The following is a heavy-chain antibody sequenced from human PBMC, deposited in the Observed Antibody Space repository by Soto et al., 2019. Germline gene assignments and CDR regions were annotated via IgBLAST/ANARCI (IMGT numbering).Heavy chain of an antibody. V-gene: IGHV3-9*01. CDR3: AKDWAAIHPYYGMDV. CDR1: GATFVDYA. J-gene: IGHJ6*02. CDR2: ISWNSGSI. D-gene: IGHD2-2*02. Sequence: CLLPSCSASGATFVDYAMHWIRQAPGKGLEWVSGISWNSGSIGYADSVKGRFTISRDNAKNSLYLQMNSLRAEDTALYYCAKDWAAIHPYYGMDVWGQGTTVTVS.